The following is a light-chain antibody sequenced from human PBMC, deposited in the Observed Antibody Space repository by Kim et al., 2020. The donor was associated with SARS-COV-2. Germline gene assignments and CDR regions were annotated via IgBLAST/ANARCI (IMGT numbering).Light chain of an antibody. J-gene: IGLJ1*01. CDR1: SSNIGAGYD. CDR3: QSYDSSLSGYV. CDR2: GNS. Sequence: QSVLTQPPSVSAAPGQRVTISCTGSSSNIGAGYDVHWYQQLPGTAPKVLIYGNSNRPSGVPDRFSGSKSGTSASLAITGLQAEDEADYYCQSYDSSLSGYVFGTGTKVTVL. V-gene: IGLV1-40*01.